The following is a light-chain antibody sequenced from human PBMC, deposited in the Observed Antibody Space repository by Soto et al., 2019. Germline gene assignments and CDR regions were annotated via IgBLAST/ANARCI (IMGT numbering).Light chain of an antibody. Sequence: DIQMTQSPSTLSASVGDRVTITCRASQSINSWLAWYQHKPGKAPKLLIYKASSLESGVPSRFSGSGSGTEFTLTTSTLQPEDFASYYSLQYTSHSWTFGQETKVEMK. CDR1: QSINSW. V-gene: IGKV1-5*03. CDR2: KAS. CDR3: LQYTSHSWT. J-gene: IGKJ1*01.